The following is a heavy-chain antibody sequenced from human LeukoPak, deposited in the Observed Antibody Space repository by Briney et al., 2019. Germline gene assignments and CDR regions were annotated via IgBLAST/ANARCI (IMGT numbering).Heavy chain of an antibody. CDR3: ARDHSIAVAGIKNY. V-gene: IGHV1-18*01. J-gene: IGHJ4*02. CDR1: GYTFTSYG. CDR2: ISAYNGNT. D-gene: IGHD6-19*01. Sequence: ASVKVSCKASGYTFTSYGISWVRQAPGQGLEWMGWISAYNGNTNYAQKLQGRVTMTTDTSTSTAYMELRSLRSDDTAVYYCARDHSIAVAGIKNYWGQGTLVTVSS.